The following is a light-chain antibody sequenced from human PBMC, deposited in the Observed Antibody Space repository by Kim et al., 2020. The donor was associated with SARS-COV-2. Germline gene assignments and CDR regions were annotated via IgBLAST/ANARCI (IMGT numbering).Light chain of an antibody. V-gene: IGKV2-30*01. Sequence: DVVMTQSPLSLPVTLGQPASISCRSSQSLVSSNGNTYLNWFHQRPGQSPRRLIYKVSNRDSGVPDRFSGSGSGTDFTLKISRVEAEDVGVYYCMRGTIPYTFGQGTKLEI. CDR1: QSLVSSNGNTY. CDR2: KVS. CDR3: MRGTIPYT. J-gene: IGKJ2*01.